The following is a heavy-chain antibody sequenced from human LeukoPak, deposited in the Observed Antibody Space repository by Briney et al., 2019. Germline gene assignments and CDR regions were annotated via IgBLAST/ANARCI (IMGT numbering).Heavy chain of an antibody. CDR2: IWYDGSNK. CDR1: GFTFSSYG. D-gene: IGHD6-19*01. CDR3: ARVYHNSGPFDY. J-gene: IGHJ4*02. Sequence: GRSLRLSCAASGFTFSSYGMHWVRQAPGKGLEWVAVIWYDGSNKYYADSVKGRFTISRDNSKNTLYLQMNSLRAEDTAVYYCARVYHNSGPFDYWGQGTLVTVSS. V-gene: IGHV3-33*01.